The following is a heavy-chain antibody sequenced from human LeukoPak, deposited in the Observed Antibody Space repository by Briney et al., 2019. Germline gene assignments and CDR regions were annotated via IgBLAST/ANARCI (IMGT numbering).Heavy chain of an antibody. CDR1: GGSISSYY. D-gene: IGHD6-13*01. CDR2: IYTSGST. V-gene: IGHV4-4*07. J-gene: IGHJ6*03. Sequence: SETLSLTCTVSGGSISSYYWSWIRQPAGKGLEWIGRIYTSGSTYYNPSLKSRVTISVDTSKNQFSLKLSSVTAADTAVYYCAGTSIAAAPPVYYYYMDVWGKGTTVTVSS. CDR3: AGTSIAAAPPVYYYYMDV.